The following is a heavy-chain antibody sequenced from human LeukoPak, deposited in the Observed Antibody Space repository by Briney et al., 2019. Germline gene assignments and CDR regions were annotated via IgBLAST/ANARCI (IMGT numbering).Heavy chain of an antibody. CDR1: GGSFSGYY. Sequence: PSETLSLTCAVYGGSFSGYYWSWIRQPPGKGLEWIGEINHSGSTNYNPSLKSRVTISVDTSKNQFSLKLSSVTAADTAVYYCARGQESVTMVRGVSPYYYYGMDVWGQGTTVTVSS. J-gene: IGHJ6*02. V-gene: IGHV4-34*01. CDR2: INHSGST. CDR3: ARGQESVTMVRGVSPYYYYGMDV. D-gene: IGHD3-10*01.